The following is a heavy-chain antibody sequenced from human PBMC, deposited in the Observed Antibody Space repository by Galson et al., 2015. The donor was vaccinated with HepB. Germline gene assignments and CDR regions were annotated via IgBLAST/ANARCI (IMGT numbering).Heavy chain of an antibody. CDR1: GDSVSSQSAA. V-gene: IGHV6-1*01. D-gene: IGHD2-2*01. J-gene: IGHJ4*02. CDR2: TYYRSKWFN. CDR3: AILSSSSPDS. Sequence: CAISGDSVSSQSAAWNWIRQSPSRGLEWLGRTYYRSKWFNDYAVSVKSRITINPDTSKNQFSPHLNSVTPDDTAVYYCAILSSSSPDSWGQGTLVTVSS.